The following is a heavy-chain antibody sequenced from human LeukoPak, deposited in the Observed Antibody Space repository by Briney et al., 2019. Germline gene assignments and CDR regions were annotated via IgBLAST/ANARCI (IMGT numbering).Heavy chain of an antibody. Sequence: GGSLRLPCAASGFTFSSYEMNWVRQAPGKGLEWVSYISSSGSTIYYADSVKGRFTISRDNAKNSLYLQMNSLRAEDTAVYYCARLYSGYETDYWGQGTLVTVSS. CDR2: ISSSGSTI. V-gene: IGHV3-48*03. CDR3: ARLYSGYETDY. D-gene: IGHD5-12*01. CDR1: GFTFSSYE. J-gene: IGHJ4*02.